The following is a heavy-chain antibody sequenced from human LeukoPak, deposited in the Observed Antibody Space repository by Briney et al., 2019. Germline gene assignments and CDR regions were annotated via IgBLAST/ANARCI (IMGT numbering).Heavy chain of an antibody. CDR2: IYYSGST. CDR1: GGSISSSSYY. CDR3: ARHHCSGGSCQPNWFDP. Sequence: SETLSLTCTVSGGSISSSSYYWGWIRQPPGKGLEWIGSIYYSGSTYYNPSLKSRVTISVDTSKNQFSLKLSSVTAADTAVYYCARHHCSGGSCQPNWFDPWGQGTLVTVPS. J-gene: IGHJ5*02. D-gene: IGHD2-15*01. V-gene: IGHV4-39*01.